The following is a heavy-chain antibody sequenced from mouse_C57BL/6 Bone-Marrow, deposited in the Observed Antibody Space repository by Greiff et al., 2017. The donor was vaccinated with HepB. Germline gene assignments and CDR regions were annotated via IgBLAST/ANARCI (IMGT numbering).Heavy chain of an antibody. CDR3: ARTGNYYDYEGPPFSDY. V-gene: IGHV1-72*01. CDR2: IDPNSGGT. CDR1: GYTFTSYW. D-gene: IGHD2-4*01. J-gene: IGHJ2*01. Sequence: QVQLQQPGAELVKPWASVKLSCKASGYTFTSYWVHWVKQRPGRGLEWIGRIDPNSGGTKYNEKFKSKATLTVDKPSSTPDMQISSLTSEDSAVYYCARTGNYYDYEGPPFSDYWGQGTTLPVSS.